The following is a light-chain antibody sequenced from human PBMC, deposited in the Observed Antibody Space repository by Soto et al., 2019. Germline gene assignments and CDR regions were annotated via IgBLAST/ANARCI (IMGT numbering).Light chain of an antibody. CDR2: DNP. CDR3: QVWDTSSDHPV. Sequence: SYELTQPPSVSVAPGQTASISCGGNNIGIKDVYWYQQQPGQAPVLVIYDNPDRPSGIPERFSGSNSGNTATLTISRVEAGDEAGYYCQVWDTSSDHPVFGGGTKLTVL. V-gene: IGLV3-21*01. J-gene: IGLJ2*01. CDR1: NIGIKD.